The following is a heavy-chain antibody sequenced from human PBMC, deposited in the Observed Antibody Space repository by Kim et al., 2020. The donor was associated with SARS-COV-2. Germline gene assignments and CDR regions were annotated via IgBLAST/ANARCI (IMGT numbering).Heavy chain of an antibody. CDR2: IKSKIDGGTI. J-gene: IGHJ4*02. V-gene: IGHV3-15*01. D-gene: IGHD3-10*01. CDR1: GFSFSYTW. CDR3: TIELDGLGSQARIY. Sequence: GGSLRLSCAASGFSFSYTWMSWVRQAPGKGLEWVGRIKSKIDGGTIDYAAPVKGRFTISRDDSKNTFYLQMSSLKTEDTAVYYCTIELDGLGSQARIYWGQGTLVTVSS.